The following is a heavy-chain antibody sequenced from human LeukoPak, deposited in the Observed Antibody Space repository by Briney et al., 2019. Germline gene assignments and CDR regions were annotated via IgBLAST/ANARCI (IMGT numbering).Heavy chain of an antibody. CDR1: GGSFNSYY. D-gene: IGHD5-24*01. Sequence: SETLSLTCAVYGGSFNSYYWSWIRQSPGKGLEWIGYIYYSGSTNYNPSLKSRVTISVDTSKNQFSLKLSSVTAADTAVYYCAREEIRSWFDPWGQGTLVTVSS. CDR2: IYYSGST. J-gene: IGHJ5*02. V-gene: IGHV4-59*01. CDR3: AREEIRSWFDP.